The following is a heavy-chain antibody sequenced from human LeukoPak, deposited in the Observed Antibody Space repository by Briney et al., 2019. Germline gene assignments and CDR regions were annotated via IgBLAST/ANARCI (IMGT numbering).Heavy chain of an antibody. D-gene: IGHD3-16*02. CDR1: GGSISSGSYY. Sequence: SETLSLTCTVSGGSISSGSYYWSWIRQPAGKGLEWIGRIYTSGSTNYNPSLKSRVTISVDTSKNQFSLKLSSVTAADTAVYYCARYIGGELSSDNWFDPWGQGTLVTVSS. CDR2: IYTSGST. V-gene: IGHV4-61*02. CDR3: ARYIGGELSSDNWFDP. J-gene: IGHJ5*02.